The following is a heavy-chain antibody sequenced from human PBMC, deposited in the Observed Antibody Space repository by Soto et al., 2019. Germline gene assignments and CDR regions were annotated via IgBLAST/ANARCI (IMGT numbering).Heavy chain of an antibody. CDR2: ISASTRNT. V-gene: IGHV1-18*01. D-gene: IGHD2-15*01. CDR1: GYTFSDYA. Sequence: QVRLVQSGGEVKKPGASVKVSCQASGYTFSDYAISWVRQAPGQGLEWMGWISASTRNTDQAQNFQGRVIMTLDTSTNTAYMQLRSLRSDDTAVYYCVRCYCSVGSCYACWHFDLWGRGTRVTVPS. CDR3: VRCYCSVGSCYACWHFDL. J-gene: IGHJ2*01.